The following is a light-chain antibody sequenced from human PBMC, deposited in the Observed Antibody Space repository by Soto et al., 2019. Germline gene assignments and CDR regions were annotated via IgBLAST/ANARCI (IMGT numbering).Light chain of an antibody. J-gene: IGKJ1*01. Sequence: EIMMTQSPATLSVSPGERAALSCRASQSIQSDLAWYQQKPGQGPRLLIYGASTRATGIPVRFSGSGSGTEFTLTISRLQSEDFALYFCQQYNNWPWTFGRGTKVDIK. CDR3: QQYNNWPWT. CDR1: QSIQSD. CDR2: GAS. V-gene: IGKV3-15*01.